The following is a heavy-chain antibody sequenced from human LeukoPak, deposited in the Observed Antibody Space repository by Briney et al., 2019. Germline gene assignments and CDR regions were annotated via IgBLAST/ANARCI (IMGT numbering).Heavy chain of an antibody. V-gene: IGHV4-34*01. D-gene: IGHD3-10*01. CDR2: INHSGST. CDR1: GGSFSGYY. CDR3: ARERGVFDY. J-gene: IGHJ4*02. Sequence: SETLSLTCAVCGGSFSGYYWSWIRQPPGKGLEWIGEINHSGSTNYNPSLKSRVTISVDTSKNQFSLKLSSVTAADTAVYYCARERGVFDYWGQGTLVTVSS.